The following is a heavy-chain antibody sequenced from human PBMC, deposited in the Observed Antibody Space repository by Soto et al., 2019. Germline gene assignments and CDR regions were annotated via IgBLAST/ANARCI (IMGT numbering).Heavy chain of an antibody. Sequence: SETLSLTFAVYGGSFSGYCWSWIRQPPGKGLEWIGEINHSGSTNYNPSLKSPVTISVDTSKNQFSLKLSSVTAADTAVYYCASGTDNYAFRCFEPWGQASLV. D-gene: IGHD4-4*01. CDR3: ASGTDNYAFRCFEP. CDR1: GGSFSGYC. CDR2: INHSGST. J-gene: IGHJ5*02. V-gene: IGHV4-34*01.